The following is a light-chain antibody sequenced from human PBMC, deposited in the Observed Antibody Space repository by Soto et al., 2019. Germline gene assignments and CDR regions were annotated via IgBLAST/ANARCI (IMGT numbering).Light chain of an antibody. CDR3: SSYTTISTLEV. CDR1: SSDVGGYNY. J-gene: IGLJ3*02. V-gene: IGLV2-14*01. CDR2: EVS. Sequence: QSALTQPASVSGSPGQSITISCTGTSSDVGGYNYVSWYQPHPGKAPKLMLYEVSNRPSGVSNRFSGSKSGNTASLTISGLQAEDEAEYDCSSYTTISTLEVFGGGTKLTVL.